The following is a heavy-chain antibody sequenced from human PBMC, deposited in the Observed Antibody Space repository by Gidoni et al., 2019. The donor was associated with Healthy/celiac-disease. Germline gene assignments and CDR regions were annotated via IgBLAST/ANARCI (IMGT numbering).Heavy chain of an antibody. D-gene: IGHD5-12*01. V-gene: IGHV4-61*02. CDR3: ARGGSGYDYWYFDL. Sequence: QVQLQESGPGLVKPSQTLSLTCTVSGGSISSGSYYWSWIRQPAGKGLEWIGRIYTSGSTNYNPSLKSRVTISVDTSKNQFSLKLSSVTAADTAVYYCARGGSGYDYWYFDLWGRGTLVTVSS. CDR2: IYTSGST. CDR1: GGSISSGSYY. J-gene: IGHJ2*01.